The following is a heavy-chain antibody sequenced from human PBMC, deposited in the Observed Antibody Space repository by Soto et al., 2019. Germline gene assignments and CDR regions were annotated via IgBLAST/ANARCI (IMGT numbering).Heavy chain of an antibody. CDR2: INHSGST. CDR1: GGSFSGYY. D-gene: IGHD4-17*01. CDR3: ARGMYPDYGDYGYYYYMDV. V-gene: IGHV4-34*01. J-gene: IGHJ6*03. Sequence: SEILSLTCAVYGGSFSGYYWSWIRQPPGKGLEWIGEINHSGSTNYNPSLKSRVIISVDTSKNQFSLKLSSVTAADTAVYYCARGMYPDYGDYGYYYYMDVWGKGTTVTVSS.